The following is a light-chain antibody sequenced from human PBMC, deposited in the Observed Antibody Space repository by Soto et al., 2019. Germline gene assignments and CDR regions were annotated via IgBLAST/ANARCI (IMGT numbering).Light chain of an antibody. V-gene: IGKV1-5*01. CDR1: QSISSW. CDR3: QQYNSYWT. J-gene: IGKJ1*01. Sequence: DIQTTQSPSTLSSSVVDRVTITCRASQSISSWLAWYQQKPGKAPKLLIYDASSLESGVPSRFSGRGSGTEFTLTISSLQPDDFATYYCQQYNSYWTFGQGTRWIS. CDR2: DAS.